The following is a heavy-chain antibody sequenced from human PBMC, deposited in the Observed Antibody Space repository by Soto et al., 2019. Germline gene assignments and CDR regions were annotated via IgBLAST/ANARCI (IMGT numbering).Heavy chain of an antibody. Sequence: SLTCAVSGGSIDSCAFSLIWIRQPPGKGLEWIGYVTHSGTAYSIPSLNGRLTLSVDSSQTQFSLKLTSVTAADSAFYYCARIHWAQSSLDYWGRGILVTVSS. CDR2: VTHSGTA. J-gene: IGHJ4*02. V-gene: IGHV4-30-2*01. CDR3: ARIHWAQSSLDY. CDR1: GGSIDSCAFS. D-gene: IGHD6-19*01.